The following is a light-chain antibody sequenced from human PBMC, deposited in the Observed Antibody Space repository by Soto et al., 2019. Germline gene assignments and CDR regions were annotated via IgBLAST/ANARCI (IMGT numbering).Light chain of an antibody. V-gene: IGLV1-51*01. CDR2: DNN. CDR1: SSNIGNNY. CDR3: GTWDSSLSTYV. J-gene: IGLJ1*01. Sequence: QAVVTQPPSVSAAPGQKVTISCSGSSSNIGNNYVSWYQQLPGTAPKVLIYDNNKRPSGIPDRFSGSKSGTSATLGITGLQTGDEADYYCGTWDSSLSTYVFGTGTKLTVL.